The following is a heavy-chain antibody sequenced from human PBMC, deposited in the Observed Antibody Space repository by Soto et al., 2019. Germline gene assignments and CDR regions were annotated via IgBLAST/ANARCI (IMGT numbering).Heavy chain of an antibody. CDR1: GYTFINYD. Sequence: QVQLVQSGAEVRKPGASVRVSCKASGYTFINYDINWVRQATGQGLEWLGWMTPKSGYTGYAQKFQGRLTVTRDTSTGTAYMELSSLRSEDTAVYYCARTPYNTCVFDPWGQGALITVS. CDR3: ARTPYNTCVFDP. J-gene: IGHJ5*02. V-gene: IGHV1-8*01. D-gene: IGHD1-20*01. CDR2: MTPKSGYT.